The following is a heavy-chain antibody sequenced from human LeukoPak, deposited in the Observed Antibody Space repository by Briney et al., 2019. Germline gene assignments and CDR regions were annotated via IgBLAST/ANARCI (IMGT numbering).Heavy chain of an antibody. Sequence: GESLRLSCTVSGFTFSTYGMDWVRQAPGKGLEWVARLSFDGNNEYYADSVNGRFTFSRDNSKNTLFLQMNSLRLETTALFYCARVRGNYYDNSGFPGDWGQGTLVTVSS. D-gene: IGHD3-22*01. CDR1: GFTFSTYG. CDR3: ARVRGNYYDNSGFPGD. CDR2: LSFDGNNE. J-gene: IGHJ4*02. V-gene: IGHV3-30*03.